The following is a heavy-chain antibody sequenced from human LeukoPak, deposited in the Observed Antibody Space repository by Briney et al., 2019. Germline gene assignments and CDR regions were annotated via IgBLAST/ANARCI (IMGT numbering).Heavy chain of an antibody. CDR2: ISSSSSYI. Sequence: GGSLRLSCAASGFTFSSYSMNWVRQAPGKGLEWVSSISSSSSYIYYADSVKGRFTISRDNAKNSLYLQMNSLRAEDTAVYYCAKDQAAAVPNWFDPWGQGTLVTVSS. D-gene: IGHD6-13*01. CDR1: GFTFSSYS. CDR3: AKDQAAAVPNWFDP. V-gene: IGHV3-21*04. J-gene: IGHJ5*02.